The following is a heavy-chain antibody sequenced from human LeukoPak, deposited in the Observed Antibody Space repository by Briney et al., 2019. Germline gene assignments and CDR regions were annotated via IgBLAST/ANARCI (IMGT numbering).Heavy chain of an antibody. CDR1: GASISSTSYY. V-gene: IGHV4-39*07. J-gene: IGHJ4*02. Sequence: SETLSLTCSVSGASISSTSYYWGWIRRPPGKGLEWIGSISYSGTTIYSPSLESRVTISSDTSKNQCSLKLSAVTATDTAVYYCARIGVRSVIIFGVFDYWGQGIRVTVSS. CDR2: ISYSGTT. D-gene: IGHD3-10*01. CDR3: ARIGVRSVIIFGVFDY.